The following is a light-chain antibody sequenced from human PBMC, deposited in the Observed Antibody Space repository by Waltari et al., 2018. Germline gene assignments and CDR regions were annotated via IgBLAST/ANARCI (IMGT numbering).Light chain of an antibody. CDR2: DAS. CDR3: QQHTNWPLT. Sequence: EVVLTQSPATLSLSPGERATLSCRASQSVSYYLAWYQQKPGQAPRLLIYDASNRATGIPARFSGSGSGTDFTLTISSLEPEDFAVYYCQQHTNWPLTFGGGTKVEI. J-gene: IGKJ4*01. V-gene: IGKV3-11*01. CDR1: QSVSYY.